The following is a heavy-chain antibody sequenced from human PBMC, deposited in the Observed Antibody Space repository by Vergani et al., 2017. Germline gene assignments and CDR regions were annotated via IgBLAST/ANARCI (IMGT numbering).Heavy chain of an antibody. Sequence: QVQLQESGPGLVKPSQTLSLTCTVSGGSISSGGYYWSWIRQHPGKGLEWIGYIYYSGSTYYNPSLKSRVTISVDTSKNQFSLKLSSVTAADTAVYYCASGGGNMVRGVINWFDPWGQGTLVTVSS. V-gene: IGHV4-31*03. D-gene: IGHD3-10*01. CDR2: IYYSGST. J-gene: IGHJ5*02. CDR3: ASGGGNMVRGVINWFDP. CDR1: GGSISSGGYY.